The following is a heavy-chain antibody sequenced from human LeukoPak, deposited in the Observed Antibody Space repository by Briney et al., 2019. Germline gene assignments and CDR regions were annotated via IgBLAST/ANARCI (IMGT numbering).Heavy chain of an antibody. CDR1: GGSISSGGYY. CDR3: ARNDYDSSGYYSSDAFDI. D-gene: IGHD3-22*01. V-gene: IGHV4-31*03. CDR2: IYYSGST. Sequence: SETLSLTCTVSGGSISSGGYYWSWIRQHPGKGLEWIGYIYYSGSTYYNPSLKSRVTISVDTSKNQFSLKLSSATAADTAAYYCARNDYDSSGYYSSDAFDIWGQGTMVTVSS. J-gene: IGHJ3*02.